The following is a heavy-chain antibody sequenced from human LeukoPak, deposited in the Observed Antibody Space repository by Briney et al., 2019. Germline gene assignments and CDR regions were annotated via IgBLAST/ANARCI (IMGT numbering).Heavy chain of an antibody. J-gene: IGHJ4*02. CDR1: GGTFSSYA. CDR3: ARTLYSGSYYPDY. D-gene: IGHD1-26*01. Sequence: SVKVSCKASGGTFSSYAISWVRQAPGQGLEWMGRIIPIFGTANYAQKFQGRVTITTDESTSTAYMELSSLRSEDAAVYYCARTLYSGSYYPDYWGQGTLVTVSS. CDR2: IIPIFGTA. V-gene: IGHV1-69*05.